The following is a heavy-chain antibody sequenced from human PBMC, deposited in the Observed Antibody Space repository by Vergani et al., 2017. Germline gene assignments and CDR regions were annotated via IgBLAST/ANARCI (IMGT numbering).Heavy chain of an antibody. CDR1: GGSISSGDYY. D-gene: IGHD6-19*01. CDR3: ARGKGGWYSPGYWYFDL. Sequence: QVQLQQWGAGLLKPSETLSLTCTVSGGSISSGDYYWSWIRQPPGKGLEWIGYIYYSGSTYYNPSLKSRVTISVDTSKNQFSLKLSSVTAADTAVYYCARGKGGWYSPGYWYFDLWGRGTLVTVSS. J-gene: IGHJ2*01. CDR2: IYYSGST. V-gene: IGHV4-30-4*08.